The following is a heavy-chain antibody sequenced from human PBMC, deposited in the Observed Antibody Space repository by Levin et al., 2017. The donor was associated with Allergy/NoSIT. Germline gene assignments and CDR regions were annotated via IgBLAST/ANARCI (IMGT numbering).Heavy chain of an antibody. CDR3: AKDIIGIVMGNFEQ. D-gene: IGHD2/OR15-2a*01. Sequence: GGSLRLSCATSGFTFSRNAMSWVRQAPGKGLEWVSAITASGRNTYYANSVKGRFTISRDSSRNTLYLQMASLRVEDTAVYFCAKDIIGIVMGNFEQWGQGTPVTVSS. V-gene: IGHV3-23*01. J-gene: IGHJ4*02. CDR1: GFTFSRNA. CDR2: ITASGRNT.